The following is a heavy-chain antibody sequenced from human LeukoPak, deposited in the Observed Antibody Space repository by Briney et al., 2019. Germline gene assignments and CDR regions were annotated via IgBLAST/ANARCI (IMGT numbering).Heavy chain of an antibody. Sequence: PGGSLRLSCAASGFSFSTYAMHWVRQAPGKGLEWVSSFSGSGGSTYYADSVKGRFIISRDNSKNTLYLQMNSLRAEDTAVYYCARSGYNRFDYWGQGTLVTVSS. V-gene: IGHV3-23*01. CDR2: FSGSGGST. J-gene: IGHJ4*02. CDR3: ARSGYNRFDY. D-gene: IGHD5-24*01. CDR1: GFSFSTYA.